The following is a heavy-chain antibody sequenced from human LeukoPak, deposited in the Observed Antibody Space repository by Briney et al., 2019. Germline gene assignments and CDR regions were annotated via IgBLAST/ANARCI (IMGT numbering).Heavy chain of an antibody. V-gene: IGHV3-21*01. CDR2: ISSSSSYI. J-gene: IGHJ4*02. CDR1: GFTFSSYS. Sequence: GGSLRLSCAASGFTFSSYSMNWVRQAPGKGLEWVSSISSSSSYIYYADSVKGRFTISRDNAKNSLYLQMNSLRAEDTAVYYCARAVGVTIFGVATNFDYWGQGTLVTISS. D-gene: IGHD3-3*01. CDR3: ARAVGVTIFGVATNFDY.